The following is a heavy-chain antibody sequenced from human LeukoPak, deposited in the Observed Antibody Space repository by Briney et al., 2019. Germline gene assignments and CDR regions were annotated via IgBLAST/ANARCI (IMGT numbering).Heavy chain of an antibody. CDR3: ARDDFGSY. Sequence: PSQILSLTCTVSGGSISSGSYYWSWIRQPAGKGLEWIGRIYTSGSTNYNPSLKSRVTISVDTSKNQFSLKLSSVTAADTAVYYCARDDFGSYWGQGILVTVSS. CDR2: IYTSGST. CDR1: GGSISSGSYY. V-gene: IGHV4-61*02. D-gene: IGHD3-10*01. J-gene: IGHJ4*02.